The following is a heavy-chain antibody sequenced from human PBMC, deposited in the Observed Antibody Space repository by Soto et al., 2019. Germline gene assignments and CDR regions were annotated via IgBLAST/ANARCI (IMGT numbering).Heavy chain of an antibody. J-gene: IGHJ6*04. CDR2: LYWNDDK. Sequence: SGATPGYAKRSVGLTCTSWWLSVNNRGEAVGWIRQPPGKALEWLALLYWNDDKFYSPSLKSRHTITNDTSEHHLVLTMTNMDPVDTATYYCAHSAGTVSHNYYLYKGMDAWAKAPTLTLPS. CDR1: WLSVNNRGEA. CDR3: AHSAGTVSHNYYLYKGMDA. V-gene: IGHV2-5*01. D-gene: IGHD1-1*01.